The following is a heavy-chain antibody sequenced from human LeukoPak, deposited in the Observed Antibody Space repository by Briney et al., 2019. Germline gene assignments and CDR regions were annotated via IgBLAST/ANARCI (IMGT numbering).Heavy chain of an antibody. D-gene: IGHD3-10*01. CDR3: AKDRSSSGSYFDY. Sequence: PGGSLRLSCTASGFTFSNYAISWVRQAPGKGLEWVSAISGSGGSTYYVDSVKGPFTISRDNSKNTLYLQMNSLRAEDTAVYYCAKDRSSSGSYFDYWGQGTMDTVSS. CDR1: GFTFSNYA. CDR2: ISGSGGST. J-gene: IGHJ4*02. V-gene: IGHV3-23*01.